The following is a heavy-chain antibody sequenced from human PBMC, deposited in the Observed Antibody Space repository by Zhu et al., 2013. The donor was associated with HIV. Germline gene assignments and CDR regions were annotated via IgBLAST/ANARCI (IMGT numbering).Heavy chain of an antibody. CDR1: GGSFSGYY. CDR3: VLDRRGAFDV. J-gene: IGHJ3*01. V-gene: IGHV4-34*01. D-gene: IGHD3-10*01. CDR2: INHLGIT. Sequence: QVQLQQWGAGLLKPSETLSLTCAVYGGSFSGYYWSWIRQPPGKGLEWIGEINHLGITNYNPSLKSRVTISVDTSKKRFSLNLSSVTAADAAVYYCVLDRRGAFDVWGQGTMVTVSS.